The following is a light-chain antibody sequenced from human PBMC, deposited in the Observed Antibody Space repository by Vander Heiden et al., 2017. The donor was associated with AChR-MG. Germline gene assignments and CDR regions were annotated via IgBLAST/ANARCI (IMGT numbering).Light chain of an antibody. J-gene: IGKJ1*01. V-gene: IGKV3-11*01. CDR2: DAS. Sequence: EIVLTQSPATLSLSPGERATLSCRASQSVSSYLAWYQQKPGQAPRLLIYDASNRATGIPARFSGSGSGTDFTLTISSLEPEDFAVYYCQRRGNWQTFGPGTKVEIK. CDR3: QRRGNWQT. CDR1: QSVSSY.